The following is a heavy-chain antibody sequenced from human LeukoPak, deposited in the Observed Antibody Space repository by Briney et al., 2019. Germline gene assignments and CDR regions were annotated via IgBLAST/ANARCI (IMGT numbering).Heavy chain of an antibody. CDR2: INPNSGGT. V-gene: IGHV1-2*02. CDR1: GYTFTGYY. CDR3: ARGGGRHCSGDSCYSAVRIYFQH. D-gene: IGHD2-15*01. J-gene: IGHJ1*01. Sequence: ASVKASCKASGYTFTGYYMHWVRQAPGQGLEWMGWINPNSGGTNYAQKFQGRVTMTRDTSISTAYMELSRLRSDDTAVYYCARGGGRHCSGDSCYSAVRIYFQHWGQGTLVTVSS.